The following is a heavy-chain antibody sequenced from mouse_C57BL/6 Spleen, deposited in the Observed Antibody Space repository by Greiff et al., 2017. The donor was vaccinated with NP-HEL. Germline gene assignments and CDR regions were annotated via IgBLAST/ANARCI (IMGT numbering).Heavy chain of an antibody. CDR1: GYTFTSYW. V-gene: IGHV1-64*01. J-gene: IGHJ3*01. CDR2: IHPNSGST. Sequence: VQLQQPGAELVKPGASVTLSCKASGYTFTSYWMHWVKQRPGQGLEWIGMIHPNSGSTNYNEKFKSKATLTVDKSSRTAYMQLSSLTSEDSAVYYCARGNYYGGGFAYWGQGTLVTVSA. CDR3: ARGNYYGGGFAY. D-gene: IGHD1-1*01.